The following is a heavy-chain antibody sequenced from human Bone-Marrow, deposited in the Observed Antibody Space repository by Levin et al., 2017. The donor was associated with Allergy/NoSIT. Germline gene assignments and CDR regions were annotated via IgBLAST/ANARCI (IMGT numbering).Heavy chain of an antibody. CDR2: ISGVDRRT. CDR1: GFSFSTSA. Sequence: GESLKISCAASGFSFSTSAMNWVRQAPGKGLEWVSTISGVDRRTFYADSVKGRFTISRDNSRNTLYLQMNRLRAEDTAIYYCAKWGSGSYLDYWGRGTLVTVSS. CDR3: AKWGSGSYLDY. V-gene: IGHV3-23*01. D-gene: IGHD3-10*01. J-gene: IGHJ4*02.